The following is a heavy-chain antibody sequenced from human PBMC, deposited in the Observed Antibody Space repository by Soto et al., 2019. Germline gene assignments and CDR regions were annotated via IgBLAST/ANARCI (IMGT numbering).Heavy chain of an antibody. J-gene: IGHJ4*02. CDR1: GFTFSSYW. CDR2: INSDGSST. Sequence: GGSLRLSCAASGFTFSSYWMHWVRQAPGKGLVWVSRINSDGSSTSYADSVKGRFTISRDIAKNTLYLQMNSLRAEDTAVYYCAREYYDSSGEGFDYWGQGTLVTVSS. CDR3: AREYYDSSGEGFDY. D-gene: IGHD3-22*01. V-gene: IGHV3-74*01.